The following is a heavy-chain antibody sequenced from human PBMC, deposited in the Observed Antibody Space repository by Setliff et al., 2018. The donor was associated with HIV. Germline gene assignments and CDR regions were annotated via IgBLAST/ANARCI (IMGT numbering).Heavy chain of an antibody. Sequence: SETLSLTCAVYGGSFNGYYWSWIRQPPGKGLEWIGEVNHSGSTNYNPSLKSRVTISVDTSKNQFSLKLSSATAADTAVYYCARGRDDYNYDPFDIWGQGTMVTV. D-gene: IGHD4-4*01. CDR1: GGSFNGYY. V-gene: IGHV4-34*01. J-gene: IGHJ3*02. CDR3: ARGRDDYNYDPFDI. CDR2: VNHSGST.